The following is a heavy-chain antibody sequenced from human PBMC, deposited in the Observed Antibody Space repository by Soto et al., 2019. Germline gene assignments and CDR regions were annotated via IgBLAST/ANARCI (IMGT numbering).Heavy chain of an antibody. CDR1: PWSFKRDA. D-gene: IGHD3-3*01. Sequence: SVKVSYRASPWSFKRDAIGRVRQAAAHGLEWMGRIIHIFGTANYAQKFQGRVTITADESTSTAYMELSSLRSEDTAVYYCARDWAYYDFWSGYPALRYYYGMDVWGQGTTVTVSS. J-gene: IGHJ6*02. CDR2: IIHIFGTA. CDR3: ARDWAYYDFWSGYPALRYYYGMDV. V-gene: IGHV1-69*13.